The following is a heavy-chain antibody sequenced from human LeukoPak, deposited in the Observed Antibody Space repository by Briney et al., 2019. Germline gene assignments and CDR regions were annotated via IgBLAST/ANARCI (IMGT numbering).Heavy chain of an antibody. J-gene: IGHJ5*02. CDR2: INTDGSST. CDR1: GFTFSSYW. V-gene: IGHV3-74*01. CDR3: ARDSSSGWYHDS. D-gene: IGHD6-19*01. Sequence: PGGSLRLSCAASGFTFSSYWMHWVHQAPGKGLVWVSRINTDGSSTSYADSVKGRFTISRDNAKNTLYLQMNSLRAEDTAVYYCARDSSSGWYHDSWGQGTLVTVSS.